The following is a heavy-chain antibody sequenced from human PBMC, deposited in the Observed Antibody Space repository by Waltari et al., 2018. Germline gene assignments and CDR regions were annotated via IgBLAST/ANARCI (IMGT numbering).Heavy chain of an antibody. CDR1: GYAFTSYY. J-gene: IGHJ4*02. V-gene: IGHV1-2*02. CDR3: ARSYQSGSYSDY. Sequence: QVQLVQSGAEVKKPGASVKVSCKTSGYAFTSYYMHWVRQAPGQGLEWMGWIHPNSGGTNYAQKYQGRITMTRDTSINTVYMELSRLISNDTAVYYCARSYQSGSYSDYWGQGTPVTVSS. D-gene: IGHD1-26*01. CDR2: IHPNSGGT.